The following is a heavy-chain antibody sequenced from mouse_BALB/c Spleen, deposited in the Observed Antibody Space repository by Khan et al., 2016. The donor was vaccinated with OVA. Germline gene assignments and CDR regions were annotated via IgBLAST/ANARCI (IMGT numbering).Heavy chain of an antibody. V-gene: IGHV5-6*01. CDR2: ISSGGSYT. D-gene: IGHD1-1*01. CDR1: GFTFSSYG. J-gene: IGHJ4*01. Sequence: EVELVESGGDLVKPGGSLKLSCAASGFTFSSYGMSWVRQTPDKRLEWVAAISSGGSYTYYPDSLKGRFTISRDNAKKTLYLQLSSLKSKDTAMYYCARQLCYYDGSAMDYWGQGTSVTVSS. CDR3: ARQLCYYDGSAMDY.